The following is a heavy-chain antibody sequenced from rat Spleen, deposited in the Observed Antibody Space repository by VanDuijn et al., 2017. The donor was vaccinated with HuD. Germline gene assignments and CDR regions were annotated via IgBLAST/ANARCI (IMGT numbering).Heavy chain of an antibody. D-gene: IGHD4-3*01. J-gene: IGHJ4*01. CDR3: ARHLREASGVMDA. CDR1: GFSLTSYH. CDR2: IWAGGGT. V-gene: IGHV2-72*01. Sequence: QVQLKESGPGLVQPSQTLSLTCTVSGFSLTSYHVSWVRQPPGKSLVWMGTIWAGGGTNYNSAVQSRLRISRDTSKSQVLLKMNSLQAEDTGTYYCARHLREASGVMDAWGQGASVTVSS.